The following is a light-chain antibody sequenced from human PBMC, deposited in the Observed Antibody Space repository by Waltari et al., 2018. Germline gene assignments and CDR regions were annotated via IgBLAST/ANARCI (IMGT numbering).Light chain of an antibody. J-gene: IGKJ3*01. V-gene: IGKV3-15*01. Sequence: EIVMTQSPATLSVSPGERATLSCRASQNISTHLVWYQHNPGQAPRLLIYAASTSATGTPARFSGHWSGTEFTLTISILQSVDFALYYCQQYNTWPSFGPGTKVDIK. CDR3: QQYNTWPS. CDR1: QNISTH. CDR2: AAS.